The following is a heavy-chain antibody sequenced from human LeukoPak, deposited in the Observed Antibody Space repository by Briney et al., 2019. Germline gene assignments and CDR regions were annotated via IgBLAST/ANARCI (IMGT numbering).Heavy chain of an antibody. CDR3: ARGFGELLLRGFRFDP. CDR2: IIPIFGTA. J-gene: IGHJ5*02. Sequence: GASVKVSCKASGGTFISYAISWVRQAPGQGLEWMGGIIPIFGTANYAQKFQGRVTITADESTSTAYMELSSLRSEDTAVYYCARGFGELLLRGFRFDPWGQGTLVTVSS. CDR1: GGTFISYA. D-gene: IGHD3-10*01. V-gene: IGHV1-69*13.